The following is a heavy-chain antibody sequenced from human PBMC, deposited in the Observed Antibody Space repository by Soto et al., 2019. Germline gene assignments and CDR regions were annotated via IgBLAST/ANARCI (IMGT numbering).Heavy chain of an antibody. Sequence: QVQLVQSGAEVKKPGASVKVSCKASGYTFTGYYRHWVRQAPGQGLERMGWINPNSGGTNYAQKFQGWVTMGRDTSISTAYMELSRLKSDDTALYYCAILGGEPGGMDVWGQGTTVTVSS. CDR3: AILGGEPGGMDV. CDR2: INPNSGGT. V-gene: IGHV1-2*04. J-gene: IGHJ6*02. CDR1: GYTFTGYY. D-gene: IGHD7-27*01.